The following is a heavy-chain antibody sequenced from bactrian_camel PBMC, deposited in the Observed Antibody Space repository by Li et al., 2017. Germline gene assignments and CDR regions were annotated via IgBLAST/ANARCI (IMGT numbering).Heavy chain of an antibody. Sequence: QLVESGGGLVQPGGSLRLSCAASGFTFSNTWMYWARQAPGKGLEWVSGVQPGGAAAFYAGSLKGRFTISSEGAKNTVYLQINSAKPEDTALYYCLRAEYPGWAGRFWGQGTQVTVS. V-gene: IGHV3S25*01. D-gene: IGHD5*01. J-gene: IGHJ6*01. CDR2: VQPGGAAA. CDR1: GFTFSNTW. CDR3: LRAEYPGWAGRF.